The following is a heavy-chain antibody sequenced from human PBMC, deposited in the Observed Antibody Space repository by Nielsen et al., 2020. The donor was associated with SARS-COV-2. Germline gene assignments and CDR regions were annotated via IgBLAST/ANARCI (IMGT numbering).Heavy chain of an antibody. J-gene: IGHJ2*01. Sequence: SETLSLTCTVSGGSVIFYYWSWIRQPPGKGLEWIGYIYDSGDTKYNPSLKSRVTISVDTSKNQFSLKLSSVTAADTAVYYCARVARVYWYFDLWGRGTLVTVSS. CDR1: GGSVIFYY. D-gene: IGHD6-6*01. CDR2: IYDSGDT. V-gene: IGHV4-59*02. CDR3: ARVARVYWYFDL.